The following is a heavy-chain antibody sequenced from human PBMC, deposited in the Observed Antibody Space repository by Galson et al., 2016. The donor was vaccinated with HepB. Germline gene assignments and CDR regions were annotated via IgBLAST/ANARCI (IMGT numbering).Heavy chain of an antibody. Sequence: SLRLSCAASGFTFSSYAMHWVRRAPGKGLEWVAVISYDGSNKYYADSVKGRFTISRDNSKNTLYLQMNSLRAEDTAVYYCAREVVPAANGYYYYCGMDVWGQGTTVTVSS. CDR2: ISYDGSNK. J-gene: IGHJ6*02. D-gene: IGHD2-2*01. CDR1: GFTFSSYA. V-gene: IGHV3-30-3*01. CDR3: AREVVPAANGYYYYCGMDV.